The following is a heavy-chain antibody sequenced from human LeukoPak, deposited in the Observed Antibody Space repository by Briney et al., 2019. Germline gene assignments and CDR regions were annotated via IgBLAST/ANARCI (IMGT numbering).Heavy chain of an antibody. Sequence: KPSETLSLTCTVSGGSISSGGHYWSWIRQPPGKGLEWIGYIYHSGSTYYNPSLRSRVTISVDRSKNQFSLKLSSVTAADTAVYYCARESSSSGGDYWGQETLVTVSS. CDR2: IYHSGST. J-gene: IGHJ4*02. V-gene: IGHV4-30-2*01. CDR3: ARESSSSGGDY. D-gene: IGHD6-6*01. CDR1: GGSISSGGHY.